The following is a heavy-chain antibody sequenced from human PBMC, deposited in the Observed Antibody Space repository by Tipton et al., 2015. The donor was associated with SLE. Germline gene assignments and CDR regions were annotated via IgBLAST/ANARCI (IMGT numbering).Heavy chain of an antibody. CDR2: ISSSSSTI. D-gene: IGHD1-26*01. CDR1: GFTFSSYS. J-gene: IGHJ4*02. Sequence: SLRLSCAASGFTFSSYSMNWVRQAPGKGLEWVSYISSSSSTIYYADSVKGRFTISRDNSKNTLYLQMNSLRAEDTAVYYCASDEWELLDYWGQGTLVTVSS. CDR3: ASDEWELLDY. V-gene: IGHV3-48*01.